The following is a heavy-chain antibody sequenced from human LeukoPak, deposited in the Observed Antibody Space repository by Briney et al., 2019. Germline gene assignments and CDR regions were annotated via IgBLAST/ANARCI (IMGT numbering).Heavy chain of an antibody. V-gene: IGHV4-39*01. CDR3: ARLGKIQLWPADPYFDY. J-gene: IGHJ4*02. Sequence: SETLSLTCTVSGGSISSSGYYWGWIRQPPGKGLEWIGSIYYSGSTYYNPSLKSRVTISVDTSKNQFSLKLSSVTAADTAVYYCARLGKIQLWPADPYFDYWGQGTLVTVS. CDR1: GGSISSSGYY. CDR2: IYYSGST. D-gene: IGHD5-18*01.